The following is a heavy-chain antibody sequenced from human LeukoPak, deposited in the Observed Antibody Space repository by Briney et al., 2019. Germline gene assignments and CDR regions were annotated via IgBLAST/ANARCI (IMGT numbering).Heavy chain of an antibody. CDR2: IYYSGST. CDR3: ARLGYSSWCLGY. Sequence: PSETLSLTCTVSGGSISSSSYYWGWIRQPPGKGLEWIGSIYYSGSTYYNPSLKSRVTISVDTSKNQFSLKLSSVTAADTAVYYCARLGYSSWCLGYWGQGTLVTVSS. CDR1: GGSISSSSYY. V-gene: IGHV4-39*01. J-gene: IGHJ4*02. D-gene: IGHD6-13*01.